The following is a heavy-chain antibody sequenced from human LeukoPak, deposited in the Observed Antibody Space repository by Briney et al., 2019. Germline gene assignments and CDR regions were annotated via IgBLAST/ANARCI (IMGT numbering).Heavy chain of an antibody. Sequence: PGGSLRLSCVASGFTLSSYGMHWVRQAPGKGLEWVAVISYDGRNKYYADSVKGRFTVSRDNSKNTLYLQMNSLRAEDTAVYYCARGYCSGTSCPNDYWGQGTLVTVSS. V-gene: IGHV3-30*03. J-gene: IGHJ4*02. CDR3: ARGYCSGTSCPNDY. CDR2: ISYDGRNK. CDR1: GFTLSSYG. D-gene: IGHD2-2*01.